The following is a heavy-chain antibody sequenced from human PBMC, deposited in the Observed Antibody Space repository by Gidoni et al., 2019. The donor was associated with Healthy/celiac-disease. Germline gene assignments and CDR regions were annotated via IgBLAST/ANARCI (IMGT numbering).Heavy chain of an antibody. V-gene: IGHV3-13*01. Sequence: EVQLVESGGGLVQPGGSLRLSCAASGFTFSSYDMHWVRQATGKGLEWVSAIGTAGDTYYPGSVKGRFTISRENAKNSLYLQMNSLRAGDTAVYYCARGDELGYCSGGSCYSLDYGMDVWGQGTTVTVSS. D-gene: IGHD2-15*01. CDR2: IGTAGDT. J-gene: IGHJ6*02. CDR3: ARGDELGYCSGGSCYSLDYGMDV. CDR1: GFTFSSYD.